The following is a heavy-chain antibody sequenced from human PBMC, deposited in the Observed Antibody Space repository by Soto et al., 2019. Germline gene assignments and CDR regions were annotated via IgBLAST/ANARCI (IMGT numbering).Heavy chain of an antibody. V-gene: IGHV3-15*07. CDR3: TTAAVHYYYGMDV. Sequence: PGGSLRLSCAASGFTFSNAWMNWVRQAPGKGLEWVGRIKNKTDGGTTDYAAPVKGRFTISRDDSKNTLYLQMNSLKTEDTSVYYCTTAAVHYYYGMDVWGQGTTVTVSS. CDR2: IKNKTDGGTT. J-gene: IGHJ6*02. CDR1: GFTFSNAW. D-gene: IGHD6-13*01.